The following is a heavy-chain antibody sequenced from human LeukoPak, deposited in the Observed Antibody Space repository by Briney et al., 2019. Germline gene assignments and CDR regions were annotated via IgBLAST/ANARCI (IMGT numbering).Heavy chain of an antibody. J-gene: IGHJ1*01. V-gene: IGHV1-2*02. Sequence: ASVKVSCKASGYTFTGYYMHWVRQAPGQGLEWKGWINPNSGGTNYAQKFQGRVTMTRDTSISTAYMELSRLRSDDTAVYYCARDSAVPAAIPEYFQHWGQGTLVTVSS. CDR2: INPNSGGT. CDR1: GYTFTGYY. D-gene: IGHD2-2*01. CDR3: ARDSAVPAAIPEYFQH.